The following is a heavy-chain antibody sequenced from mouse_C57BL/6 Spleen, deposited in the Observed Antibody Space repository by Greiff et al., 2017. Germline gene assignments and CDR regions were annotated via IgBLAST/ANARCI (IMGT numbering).Heavy chain of an antibody. CDR1: GFTFSSYA. D-gene: IGHD1-3*01. CDR2: ISDGGSYT. Sequence: EVKLEESGGGLVKPGGSLKLSCADSGFTFSSYAMSWVRQTPEKRLEWVATISDGGSYTYYPDNVKGRFTISRDNAKNNLYLQMSHLKYEDAAMYFCAISVFAYWRQGTPLTVSA. J-gene: IGHJ3*01. CDR3: AISVFAY. V-gene: IGHV5-4*03.